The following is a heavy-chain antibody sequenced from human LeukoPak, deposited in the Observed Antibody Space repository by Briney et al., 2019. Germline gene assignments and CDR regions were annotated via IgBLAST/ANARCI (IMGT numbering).Heavy chain of an antibody. V-gene: IGHV3-53*04. Sequence: GGSLRLSCAASGFTVSTNYMSWVRQAPGKGLEWVSVIYSGGSTYYADSVKGRFTISRHNSENTLYLQMNSLRAEDTAVYYCARGMTNPFDYWGQGILVTVSS. CDR1: GFTVSTNY. CDR2: IYSGGST. D-gene: IGHD4-11*01. CDR3: ARGMTNPFDY. J-gene: IGHJ4*02.